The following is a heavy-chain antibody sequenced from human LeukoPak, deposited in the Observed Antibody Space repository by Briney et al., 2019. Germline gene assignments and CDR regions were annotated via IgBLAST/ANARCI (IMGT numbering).Heavy chain of an antibody. CDR3: ARQRAYSYGRDVFDI. D-gene: IGHD5-18*01. CDR2: IYPSDSDI. V-gene: IGHV5-51*01. J-gene: IGHJ3*02. Sequence: GESLKISCKGSGYSFTSHWIGWVRQMPGKGLEWMGIIYPSDSDIRYSPSFQGQVTISADKSISTAYLQWSGLKASDTAMYFCARQRAYSYGRDVFDIWGQGTMVTVSS. CDR1: GYSFTSHW.